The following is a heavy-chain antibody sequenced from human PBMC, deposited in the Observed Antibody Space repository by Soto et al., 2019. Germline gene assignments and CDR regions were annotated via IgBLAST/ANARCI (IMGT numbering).Heavy chain of an antibody. CDR1: GFTFSSYE. Sequence: EVQLVESGGGLVQPGGSLRLSCAASGFTFSSYEMNWVRQAPGKGLEWVSYISSSGSTIYYADSVKGRFTISRDNAKNSLYLQMNSLRAEDTAVYYCARDVGSIFGVVSYYYYGMDVWGQGTTVTVSS. CDR3: ARDVGSIFGVVSYYYYGMDV. V-gene: IGHV3-48*03. D-gene: IGHD3-3*01. CDR2: ISSSGSTI. J-gene: IGHJ6*02.